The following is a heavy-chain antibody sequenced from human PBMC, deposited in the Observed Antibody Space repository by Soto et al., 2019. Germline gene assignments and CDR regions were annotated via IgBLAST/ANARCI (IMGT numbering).Heavy chain of an antibody. D-gene: IGHD3-3*01. J-gene: IGHJ3*02. V-gene: IGHV3-7*03. Sequence: LRLSCAASGFTFISYWMSWVRQAPGKGLEWVANIKQDGSEKYYVDSVKGRFTISRDNAKNSLYLQMNSLRAEDTAVYYCAREFLEWLSDDAFDIWGQGTMVTVSS. CDR1: GFTFISYW. CDR3: AREFLEWLSDDAFDI. CDR2: IKQDGSEK.